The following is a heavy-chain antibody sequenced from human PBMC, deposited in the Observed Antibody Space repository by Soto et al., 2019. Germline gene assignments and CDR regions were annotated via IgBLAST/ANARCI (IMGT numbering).Heavy chain of an antibody. D-gene: IGHD6-19*01. CDR2: ITSDTNTI. CDR1: GFRFSIYS. J-gene: IGHJ4*02. Sequence: EVQLVESGGGLVHPGGSLRLSCAASGFRFSIYSMNWVRQAPGKGLEWSAYITSDTNTIKYADSVKGRFTISRDNAKNSVYLQMNSRRDEDTAVYYCARSVEGHFDYWGQGTVVTVSS. V-gene: IGHV3-48*02. CDR3: ARSVEGHFDY.